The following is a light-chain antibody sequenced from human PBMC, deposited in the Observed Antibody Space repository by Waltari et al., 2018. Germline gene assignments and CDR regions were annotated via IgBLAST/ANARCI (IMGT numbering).Light chain of an antibody. V-gene: IGKV4-1*01. CDR1: QSVLYSSNNNNY. Sequence: DIVLTQSPDSLAVSLGARATVHCSSSQSVLYSSNNNNYLTWYQQKPGQPPKLLIYWASTRESGVPDRFSGSGSGTDYTLTISSLQAEDVAVYYCQQYFSAPYTFGQGTKLEIK. CDR3: QQYFSAPYT. J-gene: IGKJ2*01. CDR2: WAS.